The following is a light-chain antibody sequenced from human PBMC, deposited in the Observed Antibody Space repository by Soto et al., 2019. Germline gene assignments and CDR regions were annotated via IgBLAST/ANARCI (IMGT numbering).Light chain of an antibody. V-gene: IGKV1-8*01. Sequence: AIRMTQSPSSLPASTGDRATITCRASQGISSYLAWYQQKPGKAHKLLIYAAYTLQSGVQSRFSGSGSGTDFTLTIRSLQPDDFATYYCKHYNSYSEAFGQGTKVDIK. CDR2: AAY. J-gene: IGKJ1*01. CDR3: KHYNSYSEA. CDR1: QGISSY.